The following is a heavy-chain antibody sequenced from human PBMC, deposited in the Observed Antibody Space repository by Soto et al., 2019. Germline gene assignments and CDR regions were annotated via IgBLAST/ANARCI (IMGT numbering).Heavy chain of an antibody. J-gene: IGHJ5*02. CDR2: IYSGGST. D-gene: IGHD2-21*02. Sequence: EVQLVESGGGLVQPGGSLRLSCAASGFTVSSNYTSWVRQAPGKGLEWVSVIYSGGSTYYADSVKGRFTISRHNSKNTLYLQMNSLRAEDTAVYYCARGRDCGGDCPNWFDPWGQEPWSPSPQ. CDR3: ARGRDCGGDCPNWFDP. CDR1: GFTVSSNY. V-gene: IGHV3-53*04.